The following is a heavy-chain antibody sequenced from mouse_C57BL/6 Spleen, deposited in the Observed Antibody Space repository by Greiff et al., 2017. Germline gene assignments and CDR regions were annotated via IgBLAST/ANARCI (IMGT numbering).Heavy chain of an antibody. D-gene: IGHD2-4*01. CDR2: ISSGSSTI. V-gene: IGHV5-17*01. CDR3: ARDDYDDWFDY. J-gene: IGHJ2*01. CDR1: GFTFSDYG. Sequence: EVMLVESGGGLVKPGGSLKLSCAASGFTFSDYGMHWVRQAPEKGLEWVAYISSGSSTIYYADKVKGRFTISRDNAKNTLFLQMTRLRAEDTAMYYCARDDYDDWFDYWGQGTTLTVSS.